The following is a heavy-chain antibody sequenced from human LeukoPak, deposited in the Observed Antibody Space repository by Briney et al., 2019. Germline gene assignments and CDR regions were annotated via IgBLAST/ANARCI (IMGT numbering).Heavy chain of an antibody. CDR1: GLTFSSYA. CDR2: ISGSGGST. Sequence: GGSLRLSCAASGLTFSSYAVSWVRQAPGKGLEWVSSISGSGGSTYSADSVKGRFTISRDNSKNTLYLQMNSLRAEDTALYYCAKDRSCTNDICHGDFDYWGQGTLVTVSS. D-gene: IGHD2-8*01. J-gene: IGHJ4*02. CDR3: AKDRSCTNDICHGDFDY. V-gene: IGHV3-23*01.